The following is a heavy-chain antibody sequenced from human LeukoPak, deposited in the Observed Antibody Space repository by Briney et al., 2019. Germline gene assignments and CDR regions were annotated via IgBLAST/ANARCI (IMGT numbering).Heavy chain of an antibody. J-gene: IGHJ6*02. V-gene: IGHV3-7*05. D-gene: IGHD3-22*01. CDR3: AREPVYYDSSGYYGVDYYHGMDV. CDR2: IKQDGSEK. Sequence: GGSLRLSCAASGFTFSSYWMSWVRQAPGKGLEWVANIKQDGSEKYYVDSVKGRFTISRDNAKNSLYLQMNSLRAEDTAVYYCAREPVYYDSSGYYGVDYYHGMDVWGQGTTVTVSS. CDR1: GFTFSSYW.